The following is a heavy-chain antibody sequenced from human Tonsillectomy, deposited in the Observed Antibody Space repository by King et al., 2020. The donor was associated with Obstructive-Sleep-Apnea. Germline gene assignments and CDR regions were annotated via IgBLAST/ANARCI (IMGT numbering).Heavy chain of an antibody. CDR1: GFTVSSNY. CDR2: IYSDSST. CDR3: ARVWQRWKSDFDY. V-gene: IGHV3-66*01. D-gene: IGHD6-25*01. Sequence: VQLVESGGGLVQPGGSLRLSCAASGFTVSSNYMSWVRQAPGKGLEWISVIYSDSSTYYADSVKGRFAISRDNSKNTLYLQMNSLRAEDTAVYYCARVWQRWKSDFDYWGQGTLVTVSS. J-gene: IGHJ4*02.